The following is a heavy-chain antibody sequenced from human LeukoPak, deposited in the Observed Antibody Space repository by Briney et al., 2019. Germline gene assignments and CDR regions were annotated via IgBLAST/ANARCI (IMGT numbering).Heavy chain of an antibody. D-gene: IGHD2-2*02. V-gene: IGHV4-4*07. J-gene: IGHJ3*02. Sequence: SETLSLTCTVSGGSLSNYYWSWIRQPAGKGLEWIGRIYTSGSTNYSPSLKSRVTMSIDTSKNQFSLKLSSVTAADTAVYYCARAWGLYSAFDIWGQGTMVTVSS. CDR1: GGSLSNYY. CDR2: IYTSGST. CDR3: ARAWGLYSAFDI.